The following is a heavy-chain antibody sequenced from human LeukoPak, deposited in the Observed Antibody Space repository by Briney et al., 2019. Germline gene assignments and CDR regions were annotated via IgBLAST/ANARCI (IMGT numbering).Heavy chain of an antibody. J-gene: IGHJ6*02. CDR2: SSSSSAYI. V-gene: IGHV3-21*01. CDR3: TRASGYYYYYGMDV. D-gene: IGHD3-10*01. CDR1: GFTFSSYS. Sequence: KPGGSLRLSCAASGFTFSSYSMNWVRQAPGKGLEWVSSSSSSSAYIYHADSVKGRFTISRDNAENSLYLQMNSLRAEDTAVYYCTRASGYYYYYGMDVWGQGTTVTVSS.